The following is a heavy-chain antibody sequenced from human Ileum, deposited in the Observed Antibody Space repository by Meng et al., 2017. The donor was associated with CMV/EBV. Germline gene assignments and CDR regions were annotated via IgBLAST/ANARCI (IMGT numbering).Heavy chain of an antibody. J-gene: IGHJ4*02. V-gene: IGHV3-23*01. CDR1: GFTFTSRA. CDR2: ISGSGPAT. D-gene: IGHD4-11*01. CDR3: ARDMGYTVTAPFDY. Sequence: GGSLRLSCIASGFTFTSRARSWVRQPPGKRPEWVAGISGSGPATYYADSVKGRFTISRDNSNNTLVLQMNGLRGDDTADYYCARDMGYTVTAPFDYWGQGSVVTVSS.